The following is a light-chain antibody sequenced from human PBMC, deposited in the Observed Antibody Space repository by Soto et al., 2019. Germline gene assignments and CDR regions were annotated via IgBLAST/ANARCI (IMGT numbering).Light chain of an antibody. CDR3: QQHSTWPWT. Sequence: EIVLTQSPATLSLSPGERATLSCRASQSVSSYFAWYQQSPGQAPRLLIYHASNRATGIPARFSGSRSGTDFTLSISSQEPEDFAVYYCQQHSTWPWTFGQGTKVEI. J-gene: IGKJ1*01. CDR2: HAS. V-gene: IGKV3-11*01. CDR1: QSVSSY.